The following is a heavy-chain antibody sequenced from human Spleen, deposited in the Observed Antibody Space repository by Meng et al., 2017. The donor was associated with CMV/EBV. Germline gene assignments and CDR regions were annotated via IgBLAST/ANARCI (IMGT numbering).Heavy chain of an antibody. D-gene: IGHD1-7*01. Sequence: SETLSLTCTVSGGSISTYYWSWIRQPPGKGLEWIGYIYYSGSTNYNLSLKSRVTISVDTSKNQFSLKLSSVTAADTAVYYCARGRTGTTAYWGQGTLVTVSS. CDR1: GGSISTYY. V-gene: IGHV4-59*01. J-gene: IGHJ4*02. CDR2: IYYSGST. CDR3: ARGRTGTTAY.